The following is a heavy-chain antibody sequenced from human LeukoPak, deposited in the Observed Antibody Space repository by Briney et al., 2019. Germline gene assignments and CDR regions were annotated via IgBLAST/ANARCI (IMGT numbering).Heavy chain of an antibody. J-gene: IGHJ4*02. CDR2: IFDDGTT. CDR1: EFIVTNYH. V-gene: IGHV3-66*02. CDR3: ARDPNDGYAFLDY. D-gene: IGHD2-8*01. Sequence: GGSPRLSCAASEFIVTNYHMNWVRQAPGKGLEWVSNIFDDGTTYYADSVKGRFTISRDISKNTAYLQMNSLRVEDTAVYYCARDPNDGYAFLDYWGQGTVVTVSS.